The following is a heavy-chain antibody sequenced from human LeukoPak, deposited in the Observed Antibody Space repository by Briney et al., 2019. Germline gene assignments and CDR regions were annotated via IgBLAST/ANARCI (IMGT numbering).Heavy chain of an antibody. D-gene: IGHD3-10*01. Sequence: GGSLRLSCEASGFTFSSYPMHWVRQAPGKGLEWVAAISKDGSNKYYADSVKGRFTISRDNSKNTLYLQMNSLRAEDTAVYYCATRYYYGSGSYYNVPPLDYWGQGTLVTVSS. CDR2: ISKDGSNK. V-gene: IGHV3-30*03. CDR3: ATRYYYGSGSYYNVPPLDY. CDR1: GFTFSSYP. J-gene: IGHJ4*02.